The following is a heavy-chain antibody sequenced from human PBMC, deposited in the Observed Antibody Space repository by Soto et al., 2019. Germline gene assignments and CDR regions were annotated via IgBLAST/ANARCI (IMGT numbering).Heavy chain of an antibody. V-gene: IGHV3-7*01. CDR1: GFTLRNSW. CDR3: ATKGDALNY. D-gene: IGHD2-21*02. Sequence: GGSMRLSCAASGFTLRNSWMYWVRQAPGKGLEWVANINRDGSHKYYVDSVKGRFTISRDNAENSVFLQMNSLRAEDTAIYYCATKGDALNYWGQGTLVTVSS. CDR2: INRDGSHK. J-gene: IGHJ4*02.